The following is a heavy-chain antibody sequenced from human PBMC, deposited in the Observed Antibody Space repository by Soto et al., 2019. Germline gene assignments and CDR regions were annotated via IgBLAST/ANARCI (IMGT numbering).Heavy chain of an antibody. J-gene: IGHJ5*02. Sequence: PGGSLRLSCAASGFTFSSFWMHWVRQAPGKGLVWVSRASPDGTSTSYADSVKGRFTISRDNAKNTLYMQMNSLRAEDTAVYYCTRHGSGDYFLFDPWGQGTLVTVSS. D-gene: IGHD4-17*01. CDR2: ASPDGTST. CDR3: TRHGSGDYFLFDP. CDR1: GFTFSSFW. V-gene: IGHV3-74*01.